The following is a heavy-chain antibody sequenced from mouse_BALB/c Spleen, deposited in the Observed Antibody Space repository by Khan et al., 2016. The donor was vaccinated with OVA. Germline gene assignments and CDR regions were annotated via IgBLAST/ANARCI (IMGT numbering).Heavy chain of an antibody. V-gene: IGHV1-4*01. J-gene: IGHJ4*01. CDR2: INPRSGYT. Sequence: VQLQESGAELARPGASVRMSCKASGYTFTSNTMHWVKQRPGQGLEWIGYINPRSGYTNYNQNFKDKATLTADKSSSTAYMQLSSLTSEDSAVYYCARRTTGYTMDYWGQGTSVPVSS. CDR1: GYTFTSNT. D-gene: IGHD2-14*01. CDR3: ARRTTGYTMDY.